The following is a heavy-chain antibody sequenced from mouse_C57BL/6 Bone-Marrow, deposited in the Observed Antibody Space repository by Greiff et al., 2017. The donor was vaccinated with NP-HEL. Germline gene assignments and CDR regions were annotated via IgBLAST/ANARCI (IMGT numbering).Heavy chain of an antibody. V-gene: IGHV2-9-1*01. CDR1: GFSLTSYA. Sequence: VMLVESGPGLVAPSQSLSITCTVSGFSLTSYAISWVRQPPGKGLEWLGVIWTGGGTNYNSALKSRLSISKDNSKSQVFLKMNSLQTDDTARYYCARDYYGSRRYAMDYWGQGTSVTVSS. CDR3: ARDYYGSRRYAMDY. D-gene: IGHD1-1*01. CDR2: IWTGGGT. J-gene: IGHJ4*01.